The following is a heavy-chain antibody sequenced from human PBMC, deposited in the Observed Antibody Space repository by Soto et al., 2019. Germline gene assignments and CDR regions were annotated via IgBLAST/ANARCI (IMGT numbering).Heavy chain of an antibody. CDR1: GGSISSSSYY. J-gene: IGHJ3*02. V-gene: IGHV4-39*01. CDR3: ARLPGATTAFDI. CDR2: IYYSGST. Sequence: SETLSLTCTVSGGSISSSSYYWGWIRQPPGKGLEWIGSIYYSGSTYYNPSLKSRVTISVETSNNQFSLKLSSVTAADTAVYYCARLPGATTAFDIWGQGTMVTVSS. D-gene: IGHD1-26*01.